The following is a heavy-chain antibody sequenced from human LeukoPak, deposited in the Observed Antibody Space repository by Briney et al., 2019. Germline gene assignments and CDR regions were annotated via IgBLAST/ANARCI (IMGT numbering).Heavy chain of an antibody. CDR3: AIDMVRGHI. CDR1: GESFSGYY. CDR2: INDSGRT. J-gene: IGHJ4*02. Sequence: SETLSLTCDVYGESFSGYYWAWIRQPPGKVLEWIGDINDSGRTNYHPSLQSRLTISVDTSNNQLSLKLSSVTAADTAVYYCAIDMVRGHIRGQGTLVTVSS. D-gene: IGHD3-10*01. V-gene: IGHV4-34*01.